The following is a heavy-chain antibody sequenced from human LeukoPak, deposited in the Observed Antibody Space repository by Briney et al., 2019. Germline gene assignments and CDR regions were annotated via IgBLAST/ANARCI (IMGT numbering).Heavy chain of an antibody. J-gene: IGHJ6*04. V-gene: IGHV3-7*01. CDR2: IKQDGSEK. CDR1: GFTFSNAW. CDR3: AELGITMIGGV. D-gene: IGHD3-10*02. Sequence: GGSLRLSCAASGFTFSNAWMSWVRQAPGKGLEWVANIKQDGSEKYYVDTVKGRFTISRDNAKNSLYLQMNSLRAEDTAVYYCAELGITMIGGVWGKGTTVTISS.